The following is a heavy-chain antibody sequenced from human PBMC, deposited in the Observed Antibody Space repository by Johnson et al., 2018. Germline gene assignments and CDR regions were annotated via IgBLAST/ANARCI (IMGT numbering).Heavy chain of an antibody. D-gene: IGHD5-18*01. Sequence: EKKPGASVKVSCKASGYTFTSYYMHWVRQAPGQGLEWMGIINPSGGSTSYAQNFQGRVTMTSDTSTSTVYMELSSLRSEDTAVYYCARESYSYGLRDDAFDIWGQGTMVTVSS. J-gene: IGHJ3*02. V-gene: IGHV1-46*01. CDR3: ARESYSYGLRDDAFDI. CDR2: INPSGGST. CDR1: GYTFTSYY.